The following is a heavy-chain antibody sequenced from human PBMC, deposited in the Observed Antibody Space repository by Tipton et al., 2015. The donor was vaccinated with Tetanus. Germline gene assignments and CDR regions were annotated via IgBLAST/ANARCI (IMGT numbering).Heavy chain of an antibody. D-gene: IGHD3-10*01. CDR3: ARDAVYGSGSFYNDWFDP. CDR2: IHPGGGRT. CDR1: GGTLRGYA. Sequence: QSGAEVKKPGSSVKVSCKASGGTLRGYAITWVRQAPGQGLEWMGIIHPGGGRTTYAQGFQGRVILTREKSTSTVYLHLNSLRSDDTAVYFCARDAVYGSGSFYNDWFDPWGQGTLVTVSS. V-gene: IGHV1-46*01. J-gene: IGHJ5*02.